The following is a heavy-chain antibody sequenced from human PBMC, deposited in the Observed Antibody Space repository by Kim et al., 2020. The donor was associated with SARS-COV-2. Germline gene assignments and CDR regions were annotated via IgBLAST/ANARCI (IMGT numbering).Heavy chain of an antibody. D-gene: IGHD3-10*01. V-gene: IGHV3-7*01. CDR3: TNRLL. Sequence: GGSLRLSCAASGFMFNAYSMNWIRQAPGKGLEWVARVEEDETVKYYLDSVKGRFTISRDNAMNSLYLQMNSLRAEDTAIYYCTNRLLWGQGTLVTVSS. CDR2: VEEDETVK. J-gene: IGHJ1*01. CDR1: GFMFNAYS.